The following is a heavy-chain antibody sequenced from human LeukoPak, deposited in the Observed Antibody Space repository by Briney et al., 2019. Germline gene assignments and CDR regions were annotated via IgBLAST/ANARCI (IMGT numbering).Heavy chain of an antibody. CDR2: ISNDDGST. Sequence: GGSLRLSCAASGFTFSSYWMSWVRQAPGKGLEWVSGISNDDGSTYYTDSVKGRFTISRDNSKNTVYLQMSSLRAEDTAVYCCAAMLRGVAYYFDYWGQGTLVTVSS. J-gene: IGHJ4*02. CDR3: AAMLRGVAYYFDY. D-gene: IGHD3-10*01. V-gene: IGHV3-23*01. CDR1: GFTFSSYW.